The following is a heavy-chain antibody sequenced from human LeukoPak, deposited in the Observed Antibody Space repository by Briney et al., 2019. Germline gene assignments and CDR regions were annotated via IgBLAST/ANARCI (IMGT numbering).Heavy chain of an antibody. V-gene: IGHV3-48*03. CDR3: ARGDPHADL. CDR2: ITISGHTK. CDR1: GFAFSTYE. Sequence: GGTLRLSCAASGFAFSTYEMSWVRQAPGKGLEWIADITISGHTKNYADSVKGRFTISRDNARSSLYLQMNSLRVEDTGVFYCARGDPHADLWGQGTLVTVSS. J-gene: IGHJ5*02.